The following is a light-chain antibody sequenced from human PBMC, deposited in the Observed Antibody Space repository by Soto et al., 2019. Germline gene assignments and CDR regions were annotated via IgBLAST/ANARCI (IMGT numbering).Light chain of an antibody. V-gene: IGLV2-14*01. Sequence: SVLTQPASVSGSPGQSITISCTGTSSDVGGYNYVSWYQQHPGKAPKLMIYEVSNRPSGVSNRFSGSKSGNTASLTISGPQAEDEADYYRSSYTSSSTPYVFGTGTKVTVL. J-gene: IGLJ1*01. CDR1: SSDVGGYNY. CDR3: SSYTSSSTPYV. CDR2: EVS.